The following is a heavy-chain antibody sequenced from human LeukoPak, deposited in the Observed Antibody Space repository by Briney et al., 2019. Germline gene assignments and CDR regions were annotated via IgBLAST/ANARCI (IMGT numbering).Heavy chain of an antibody. CDR1: GFTFNSYS. J-gene: IGHJ2*01. Sequence: PGGSLRLSCAASGFTFNSYSMNWIRQAPGKGLEWVSSISRTGEYIYYADSVKGRFTISRDNAKNSLSLQMNSLRVEDTALYYCARSNGVAATLYLDLWGRGTLVTVSS. V-gene: IGHV3-21*01. CDR2: ISRTGEYI. CDR3: ARSNGVAATLYLDL. D-gene: IGHD2-15*01.